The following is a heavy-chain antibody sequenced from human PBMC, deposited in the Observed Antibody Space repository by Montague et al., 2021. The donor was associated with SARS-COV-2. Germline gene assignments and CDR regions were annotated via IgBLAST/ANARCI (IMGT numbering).Heavy chain of an antibody. D-gene: IGHD5-24*01. J-gene: IGHJ4*02. Sequence: SETLSLTCTVSGGSIDSSSYHWDWIRQSPGKGLEWIGSIYYSGSTSYYNPSLKSRVTISADTSKHQFSLKLTSVTAADTAVYYCARYRRDGSYFLDYWGQGTLVTVSS. CDR3: ARYRRDGSYFLDY. V-gene: IGHV4-39*01. CDR2: IYYSGSTS. CDR1: GGSIDSSSYH.